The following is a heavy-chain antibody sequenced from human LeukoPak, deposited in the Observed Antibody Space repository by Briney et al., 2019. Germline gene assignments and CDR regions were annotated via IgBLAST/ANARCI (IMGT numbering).Heavy chain of an antibody. V-gene: IGHV3-21*01. CDR2: ISSSSSYI. J-gene: IGHJ6*02. CDR1: GFTFSSYI. Sequence: GGSLRLSCAASGFTFSSYIMNWVRQAPGKGLEWVSSISSSSSYIYYADSVKGRFAISRDNAKNSLYLQMNSLRAEDTAVYYCARDRYGYNLVGYYYYGMDVWGQGTTVTVSS. CDR3: ARDRYGYNLVGYYYYGMDV. D-gene: IGHD5-24*01.